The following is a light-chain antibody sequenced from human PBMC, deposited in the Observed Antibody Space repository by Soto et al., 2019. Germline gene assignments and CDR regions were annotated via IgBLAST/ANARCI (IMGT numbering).Light chain of an antibody. J-gene: IGLJ2*01. Sequence: QSALTQPASVSGSPGQSITISCSGTSRDVGAYNLVSWYQQFPGKGPKLLIYEVRHRPSGVSYRFSGSKSGNTASLTISRLLPEAEAVYFCSSFSSRNALVFGGGTKVTVL. CDR2: EVR. V-gene: IGLV2-14*01. CDR1: SRDVGAYNL. CDR3: SSFSSRNALV.